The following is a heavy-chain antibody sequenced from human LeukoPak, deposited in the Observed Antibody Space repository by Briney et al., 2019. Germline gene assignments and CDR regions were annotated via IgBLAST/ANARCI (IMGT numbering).Heavy chain of an antibody. V-gene: IGHV4-39*01. CDR2: IYDGWSA. CDR3: ATQKWQRPAAFDI. D-gene: IGHD5-24*01. CDR1: GDTLLSGSHY. J-gene: IGHJ3*02. Sequence: LSETLSLTCSVSGDTLLSGSHYWGWVRQSPGKGLEWIGSIYDGWSAYYNPSLKSRVSISVDTSKNQFSLKLTSATSADTAVYHCATQKWQRPAAFDIWGQGTRVAVSS.